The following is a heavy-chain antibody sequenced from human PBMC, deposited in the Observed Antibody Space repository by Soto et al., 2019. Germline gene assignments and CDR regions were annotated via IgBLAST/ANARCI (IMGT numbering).Heavy chain of an antibody. D-gene: IGHD3-10*01. CDR2: IKSKTDGGTT. J-gene: IGHJ4*02. V-gene: IGHV3-15*01. Sequence: EVQLVESGGGLVKPGGSLRLSCAASGFTFNNAWMRWVRQAPGKGLEWVGRIKSKTDGGTTDYAAPVKGRFTISRDDSKNTLYLQMNSLKTEDTAVYYCTTSLVRGVSPFDYWGQGTLVTVSS. CDR3: TTSLVRGVSPFDY. CDR1: GFTFNNAW.